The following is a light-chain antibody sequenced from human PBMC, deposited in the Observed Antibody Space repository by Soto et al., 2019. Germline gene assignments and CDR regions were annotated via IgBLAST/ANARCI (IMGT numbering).Light chain of an antibody. J-gene: IGLJ1*01. CDR3: CSYAGSYTYV. Sequence: QSVLTQPRSVSGSPGQSVTISCTGTSSDVGAYNYVSWYQQHPGKAPKLMIYDVSKRPSGVPDRFSGSKSGNTASLTISGLQAEDEADYYCCSYAGSYTYVFGTGTKLTV. V-gene: IGLV2-11*01. CDR1: SSDVGAYNY. CDR2: DVS.